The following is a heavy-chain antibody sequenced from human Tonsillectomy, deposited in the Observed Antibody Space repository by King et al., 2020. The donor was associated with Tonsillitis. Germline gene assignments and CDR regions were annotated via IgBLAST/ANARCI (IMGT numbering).Heavy chain of an antibody. V-gene: IGHV1-18*04. J-gene: IGHJ3*02. Sequence: VQLVQSGAEVKKPGASLKVSCKASGYTFTSSGISWVRQAPGQGLEWMGWISDYNANTHYAQKVQGRLTMTRDTSTSTAYMELRSLGSDDTAVYYCARVVLRVLVPGVRNTFDIWGQGPMVTVSS. CDR1: GYTFTSSG. CDR3: ARVVLRVLVPGVRNTFDI. CDR2: ISDYNANT. D-gene: IGHD3-10*01.